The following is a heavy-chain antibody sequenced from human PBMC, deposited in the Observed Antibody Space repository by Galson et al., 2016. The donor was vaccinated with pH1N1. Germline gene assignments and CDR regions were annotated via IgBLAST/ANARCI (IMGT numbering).Heavy chain of an antibody. CDR1: GFTFDDYG. Sequence: SLRLSCAASGFTFDDYGMHWVRQTPGKGLEWVSGISWNSGSIGYADSVKGRFTISRDNAKNSRYLQMNSLRAEDTALYFCAKANSLNFGTLEIWGQGTMVTVSS. J-gene: IGHJ3*02. V-gene: IGHV3-9*01. D-gene: IGHD1-7*01. CDR2: ISWNSGSI. CDR3: AKANSLNFGTLEI.